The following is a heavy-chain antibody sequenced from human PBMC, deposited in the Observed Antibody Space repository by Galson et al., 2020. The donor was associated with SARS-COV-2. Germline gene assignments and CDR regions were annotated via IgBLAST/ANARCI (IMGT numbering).Heavy chain of an antibody. CDR3: TREGGSVAATPGGMDV. D-gene: IGHD6-19*01. V-gene: IGHV4-61*02. J-gene: IGHJ6*02. CDR1: GDSINSGSYY. Sequence: SETLSLTCTVSGDSINSGSYYWGWVRQPAGKGLEWIGRVYTSGSTNYNPSLKGRVTILVDTSKNQFSLKLTSVTAADTAVYFCTREGGSVAATPGGMDVWGHGPRSPSP. CDR2: VYTSGST.